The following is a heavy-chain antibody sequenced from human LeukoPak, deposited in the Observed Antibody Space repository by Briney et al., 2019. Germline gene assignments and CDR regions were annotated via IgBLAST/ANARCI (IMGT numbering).Heavy chain of an antibody. D-gene: IGHD1-7*01. V-gene: IGHV3-7*01. CDR2: IKQDGSEK. J-gene: IGHJ4*02. Sequence: GGSLRLSCAASGFIFSSYWRSWVRQAPGKGLEWVANIKQDGSEKYDVDSVKGRFTISRDNTKNSLYLQMNSLRAEDTAVYYCARGLNWNYGTDFDYWGQGTLVTVSS. CDR1: GFIFSSYW. CDR3: ARGLNWNYGTDFDY.